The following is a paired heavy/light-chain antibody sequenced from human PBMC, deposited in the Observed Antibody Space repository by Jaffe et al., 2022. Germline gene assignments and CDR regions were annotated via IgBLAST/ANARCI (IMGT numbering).Heavy chain of an antibody. Sequence: QVQLVQSGAEVKKPGASVRVSCKASGYTFTDYSIHWIRQAPGQGLEWMGIIKPVSGGTNYAQKFQGRVTMTRDTSTSTVSMELSSVTSEDTAVYYCARTLVTGTSDYWGQGTLVTVSS. V-gene: IGHV1-46*01. CDR1: GYTFTDYS. CDR3: ARTLVTGTSDY. J-gene: IGHJ4*02. CDR2: IKPVSGGT. D-gene: IGHD1-7*01.
Light chain of an antibody. V-gene: IGKV1-17*01. CDR2: AAS. Sequence: DIQMTQSPSSLSASIGDRVTITCRASQDIRNDLGWFQQRPGKAPKRLIYAASSLQSGVPSRFSGSGSGTEFTLTISSLQPEDFATYYCLLHNSYPYTFGQGTKLEIK. CDR1: QDIRND. CDR3: LLHNSYPYT. J-gene: IGKJ2*01.